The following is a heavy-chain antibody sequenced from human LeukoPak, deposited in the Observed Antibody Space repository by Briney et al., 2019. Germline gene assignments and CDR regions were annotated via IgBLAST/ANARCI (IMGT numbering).Heavy chain of an antibody. CDR2: IYYSGST. V-gene: IGHV4-61*01. D-gene: IGHD6-6*01. CDR1: GGSVSSGNYY. CDR3: ARVGLVGGLIDY. J-gene: IGHJ4*02. Sequence: SETLSLTCTVSGGSVSSGNYYWSWIRQPPGKGLEWIGYIYYSGSTNYNPSLKSRVTISVDTSKNQFSLKLSSVTAADTAVYYCARVGLVGGLIDYWGQGTLVTVSS.